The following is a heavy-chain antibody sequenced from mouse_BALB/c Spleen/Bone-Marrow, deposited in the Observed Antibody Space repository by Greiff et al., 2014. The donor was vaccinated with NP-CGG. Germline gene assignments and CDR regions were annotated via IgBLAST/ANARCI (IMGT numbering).Heavy chain of an antibody. D-gene: IGHD1-2*01. CDR3: ARGGTTATWYFDV. CDR2: IDPANGNT. Sequence: EVQLQQSGAELVKPGASVKLSCTASGLNIKDTYMHWVKQRPEQGLERIGRIDPANGNTKYGPKFQGKATITADTSSNTAYLQLSSLTSEDTAVYYCARGGTTATWYFDVWGAGTTVTVSS. J-gene: IGHJ1*01. V-gene: IGHV14-3*02. CDR1: GLNIKDTY.